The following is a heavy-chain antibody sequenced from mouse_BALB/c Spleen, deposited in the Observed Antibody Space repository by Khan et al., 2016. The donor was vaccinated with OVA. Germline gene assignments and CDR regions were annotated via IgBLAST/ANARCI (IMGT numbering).Heavy chain of an antibody. CDR3: TRREKYGYDPSWFAY. V-gene: IGHV1-61*01. D-gene: IGHD2-2*01. J-gene: IGHJ3*01. CDR2: IDPSDSET. Sequence: QVQLQQSGAELVRPGASVKLSCKASGYTFTSYWMNWVKQRPGQGLEWIGMIDPSDSETHYNQMFKDKATLTVDKSSSTAYMQLSSLTSEDSAVYYCTRREKYGYDPSWFAYWGQGTRVTVSA. CDR1: GYTFTSYW.